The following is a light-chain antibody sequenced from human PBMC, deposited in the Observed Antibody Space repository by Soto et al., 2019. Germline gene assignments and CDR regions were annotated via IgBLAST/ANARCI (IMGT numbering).Light chain of an antibody. Sequence: DIVMTQSPDSLAVSLGERATTNCKSSHSVLYTSDNRNNLTWYQQKPGQPPRLLIYGASTRESGVPVRFSGSGSGTDFTLTISSLQAEDVAVYYCQQYYSTPYTFGQGTKLEIK. CDR1: HSVLYTSDNRNN. CDR2: GAS. V-gene: IGKV4-1*01. J-gene: IGKJ2*01. CDR3: QQYYSTPYT.